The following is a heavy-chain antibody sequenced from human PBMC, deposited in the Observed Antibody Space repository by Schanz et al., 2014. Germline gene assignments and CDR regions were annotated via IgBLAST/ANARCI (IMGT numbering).Heavy chain of an antibody. CDR1: GFTFRGYA. J-gene: IGHJ2*01. D-gene: IGHD1-26*01. CDR2: ISGSGGNT. CDR3: ARNRGSGGQNWYFDL. Sequence: EVQLLESGGGLVQPGGSLRLSCAASGFTFRGYAMSWVRQAPGRGLEWVSIISGSGGNTYYADAVRGRFTISRDNSKTTVYLQMNSLRAEDTAVYYCARNRGSGGQNWYFDLWGRGTLVTDSS. V-gene: IGHV3-23*01.